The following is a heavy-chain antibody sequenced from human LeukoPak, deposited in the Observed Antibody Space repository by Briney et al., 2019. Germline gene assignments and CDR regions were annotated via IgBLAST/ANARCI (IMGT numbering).Heavy chain of an antibody. Sequence: GASVKVSCKASGGTFSSYAISWVRQAPGQGLEWMGGIIPIFGTANYAQKFQGRVTITADKSTSTAYMELSSLRSEDTAVYYCARDGVGGLDYYYYMDVWGKGTTVTVSS. J-gene: IGHJ6*03. CDR2: IIPIFGTA. CDR1: GGTFSSYA. D-gene: IGHD3-3*01. V-gene: IGHV1-69*06. CDR3: ARDGVGGLDYYYYMDV.